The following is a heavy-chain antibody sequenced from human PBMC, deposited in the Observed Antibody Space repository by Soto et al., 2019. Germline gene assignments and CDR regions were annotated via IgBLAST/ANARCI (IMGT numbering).Heavy chain of an antibody. J-gene: IGHJ6*02. Sequence: PRLSCEASGFLLSVSAVHWVRQASGKGLEWVGRIRNKANNYATAYAASVKGRFTVSRDDSKNTAYLQMNSLKTEDSAVYYCTRLEYDVDVWGQGTTVTVSS. CDR2: IRNKANNYAT. V-gene: IGHV3-73*01. CDR3: TRLEYDVDV. CDR1: GFLLSVSA.